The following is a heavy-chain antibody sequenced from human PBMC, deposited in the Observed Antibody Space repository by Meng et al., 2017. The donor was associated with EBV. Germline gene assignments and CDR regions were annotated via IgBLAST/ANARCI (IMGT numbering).Heavy chain of an antibody. Sequence: QPQLQESGPGLVKPSDTLSLTCTVSGGSISSRSYYWGWIRQPPGKGLEWIGSIYYSGSTYYNPSLKSRVTISVDTSKNQFSLKLSSVTAADTAVYYCARAYGDDILTGYYHIDYWGQGTLVTVSS. CDR1: GGSISSRSYY. J-gene: IGHJ4*02. D-gene: IGHD3-9*01. V-gene: IGHV4-39*07. CDR2: IYYSGST. CDR3: ARAYGDDILTGYYHIDY.